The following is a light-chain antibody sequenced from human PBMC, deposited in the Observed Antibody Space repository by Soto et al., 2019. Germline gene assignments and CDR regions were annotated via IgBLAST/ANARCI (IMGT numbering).Light chain of an antibody. CDR1: SSDVGGYNY. Sequence: QSALTQPDSVSGSPGQSITISCTGTSSDVGGYNYVSWYQQHPGKAPKLMIYDVSNRPSGVSNRFSGSKSGNTASLTISGLQAEDEADYDCSSYTSSRTLEVVLGGGTKLTVL. V-gene: IGLV2-14*01. J-gene: IGLJ2*01. CDR2: DVS. CDR3: SSYTSSRTLEVV.